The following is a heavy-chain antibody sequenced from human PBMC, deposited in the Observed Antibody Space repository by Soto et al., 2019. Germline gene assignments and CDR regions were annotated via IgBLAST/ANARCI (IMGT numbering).Heavy chain of an antibody. CDR3: AREGAGATLYSNGMDF. Sequence: QVQLVQSGAEVKKPGASVKVSCKASGYTFTSYGISWVRQAPGQGLEWMGWISAYNGNTNYAQKLQGRVTMTTDTSTSPSYMELRSLRSDDTAVYYCAREGAGATLYSNGMDFWGQGPTVTVSS. J-gene: IGHJ6*02. CDR1: GYTFTSYG. V-gene: IGHV1-18*01. CDR2: ISAYNGNT. D-gene: IGHD1-26*01.